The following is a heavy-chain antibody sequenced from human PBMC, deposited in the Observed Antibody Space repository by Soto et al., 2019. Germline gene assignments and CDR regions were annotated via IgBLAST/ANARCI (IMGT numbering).Heavy chain of an antibody. CDR3: AKGGAAAGAIDY. J-gene: IGHJ4*02. V-gene: IGHV3-23*01. D-gene: IGHD6-13*01. CDR1: GFTFSSYA. Sequence: EVQLLESGGGLVQPGGSLRLSCAASGFTFSSYAMSWVRQAPGKGLEWVSSISGSGGSTYYADSVKGRFTISRDSSKNTLYLQMNSLRAKDTAVYYCAKGGAAAGAIDYWGQGTLVTVSS. CDR2: ISGSGGST.